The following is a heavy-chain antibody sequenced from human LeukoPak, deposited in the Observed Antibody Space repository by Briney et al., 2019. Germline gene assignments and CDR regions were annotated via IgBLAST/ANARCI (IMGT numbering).Heavy chain of an antibody. J-gene: IGHJ4*02. CDR2: ISAYNGNT. CDR1: GYTFHSYG. Sequence: ASVKFSCKASGYTFHSYGISWVRQAPGQGLEWMGWISAYNGNTNYAQKLQGRVTMTADTPTSTAYMELRGLRSDDTAVYYCARGPAPTGSDYWGQGTLVTVSS. V-gene: IGHV1-18*01. D-gene: IGHD1-1*01. CDR3: ARGPAPTGSDY.